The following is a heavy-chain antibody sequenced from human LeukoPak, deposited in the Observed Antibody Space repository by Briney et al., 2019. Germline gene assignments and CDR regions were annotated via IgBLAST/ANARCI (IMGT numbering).Heavy chain of an antibody. V-gene: IGHV4-59*08. CDR3: ARRKNSGWATDTFDI. CDR1: GGSINNDY. CDR2: IYYSGST. J-gene: IGHJ3*02. D-gene: IGHD6-19*01. Sequence: SETLSLTCTVSGGSINNDYWSWIRQPPGKGLEWIGNIYYSGSTNNNPSLKSRVTISVDTSKNQFSLKLNSVTAAGTAVYYCARRKNSGWATDTFDIWGQGTMVTVSS.